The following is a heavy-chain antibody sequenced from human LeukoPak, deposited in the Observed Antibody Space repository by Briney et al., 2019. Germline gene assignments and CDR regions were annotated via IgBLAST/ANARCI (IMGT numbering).Heavy chain of an antibody. CDR3: AKDLFEGVVVPAATLDY. Sequence: GRSLRLSCAASGFTFSSYAMHWVRQAPGKGLEWVAVISYDGSNKYYADSVKGRFTISRDNSKNTLYLQMNSLRAEDTAVYYCAKDLFEGVVVPAATLDYWGQGTLVTVSS. V-gene: IGHV3-30-3*01. CDR2: ISYDGSNK. J-gene: IGHJ4*02. D-gene: IGHD2-2*01. CDR1: GFTFSSYA.